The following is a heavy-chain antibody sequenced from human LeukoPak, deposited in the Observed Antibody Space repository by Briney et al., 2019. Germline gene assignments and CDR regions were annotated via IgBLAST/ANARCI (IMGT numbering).Heavy chain of an antibody. D-gene: IGHD3-9*01. CDR1: GGSFSGYY. Sequence: SETLSLTCAVYGGSFSGYYWSWIRQPPGKGLEWIGEINHSGSTNYNPSLKSRVTISVDTSKNQFSLKLSSVTAADTAVYYCARVLRYFDWSLLPQSNYYFDYWGQGTLVTVSS. J-gene: IGHJ4*02. V-gene: IGHV4-34*01. CDR3: ARVLRYFDWSLLPQSNYYFDY. CDR2: INHSGST.